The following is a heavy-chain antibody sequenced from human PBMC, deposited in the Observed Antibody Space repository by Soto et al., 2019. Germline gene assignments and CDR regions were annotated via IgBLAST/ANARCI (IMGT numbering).Heavy chain of an antibody. Sequence: EVQLVESGGGLVQPGGSLRLSCAASGFSFNTYEMNWVRQAPGKGLEWVSYISTSGSTFYYADSVKGRFTISRDNGKNSLYLQMNSLRAEDTAVYYCAYGGSCDYWGQGTQVTVSS. J-gene: IGHJ4*02. V-gene: IGHV3-48*03. CDR1: GFSFNTYE. CDR3: AYGGSCDY. CDR2: ISTSGSTF. D-gene: IGHD1-26*01.